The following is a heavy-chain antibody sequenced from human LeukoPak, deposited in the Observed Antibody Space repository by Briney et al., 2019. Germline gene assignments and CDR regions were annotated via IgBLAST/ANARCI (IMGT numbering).Heavy chain of an antibody. J-gene: IGHJ4*02. CDR1: GGTFSSYA. D-gene: IGHD1-26*01. V-gene: IGHV1-69*05. CDR2: IIPIIGTA. Sequence: SVKVSCKASGGTFSSYAISWVRQAPGQGLEWMGGIIPIIGTANYAQKFQGRVTITTDESTSTAYMELSSLRSEDTAVYYCARDSYSESYISYWGQGTLVTVSS. CDR3: ARDSYSESYISY.